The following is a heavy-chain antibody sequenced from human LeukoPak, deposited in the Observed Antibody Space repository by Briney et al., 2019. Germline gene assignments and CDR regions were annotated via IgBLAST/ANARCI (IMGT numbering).Heavy chain of an antibody. V-gene: IGHV3-23*01. Sequence: PGGSLRLSCAASGFTFSSYAMSWVRQAPGKGLEWASAISGSGGSTYYADSVKGRFTISRDNSKNTLYLQMNSLRAEDTAVYYCAKDAIYYDILTGYTRDNWFDPWGQGALVTVSS. CDR2: ISGSGGST. J-gene: IGHJ5*02. CDR1: GFTFSSYA. D-gene: IGHD3-9*01. CDR3: AKDAIYYDILTGYTRDNWFDP.